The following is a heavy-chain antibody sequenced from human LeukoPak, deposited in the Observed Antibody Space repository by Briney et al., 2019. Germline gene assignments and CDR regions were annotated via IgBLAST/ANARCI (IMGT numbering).Heavy chain of an antibody. CDR1: GGSISSYC. CDR2: IYYSGST. CDR3: ARVAVATRLGYFDY. D-gene: IGHD5-12*01. J-gene: IGHJ4*02. V-gene: IGHV4-59*01. Sequence: PSETLSLTCTVSGGSISSYCWSWIRQPPGKGLEWIGYIYYSGSTNYNPSLKGRVTISVDTSKNQFSLKLSSVTAADTAVYYCARVAVATRLGYFDYWGQGALVTVSS.